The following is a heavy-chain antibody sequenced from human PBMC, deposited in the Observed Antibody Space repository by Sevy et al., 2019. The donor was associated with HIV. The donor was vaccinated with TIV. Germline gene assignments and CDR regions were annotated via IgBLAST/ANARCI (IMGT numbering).Heavy chain of an antibody. CDR3: ARDDTYSDPAGYHYSYIDV. CDR2: ISPYNGYT. Sequence: ASVKVSCKASGYSFISYGINWVRQAPGQGLEWMGWISPYNGYTTSAQKFQDRFTLTTDTSTSTAYMELRSLRSDDTAVYCYARDDTYSDPAGYHYSYIDVWGKGTTGTVSS. CDR1: GYSFISYG. V-gene: IGHV1-18*01. J-gene: IGHJ6*03. D-gene: IGHD1-26*01.